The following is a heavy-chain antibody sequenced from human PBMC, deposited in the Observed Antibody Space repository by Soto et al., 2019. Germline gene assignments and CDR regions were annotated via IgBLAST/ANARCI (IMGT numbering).Heavy chain of an antibody. CDR3: ARVGWRLPPTWRTFRYFDY. Sequence: SETLSLTCAVYGGSFSGYYWSWIRQPPGKGLEWIGEINHSGSTNYNPSLKSRVTISVDTSKNQFSLKLSSVTAADTAVYYCARVGWRLPPTWRTFRYFDYWGQGTLVTVSS. J-gene: IGHJ4*02. V-gene: IGHV4-34*01. CDR2: INHSGST. D-gene: IGHD4-17*01. CDR1: GGSFSGYY.